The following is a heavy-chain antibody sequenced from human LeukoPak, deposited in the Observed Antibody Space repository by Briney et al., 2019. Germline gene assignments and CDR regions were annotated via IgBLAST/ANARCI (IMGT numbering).Heavy chain of an antibody. D-gene: IGHD1-14*01. J-gene: IGHJ5*02. CDR2: IYTSGST. CDR1: GGSISGYY. Sequence: SETLSLTCIVSGGSISGYYWVWIRQPAGKGLEWIGRIYTSGSTNYNPSLKSRVTISVDTSKNQFSLKLSSVTAADTAVYYCARDQQYHRPAGWFDPWGQGTLVTVSS. CDR3: ARDQQYHRPAGWFDP. V-gene: IGHV4-4*07.